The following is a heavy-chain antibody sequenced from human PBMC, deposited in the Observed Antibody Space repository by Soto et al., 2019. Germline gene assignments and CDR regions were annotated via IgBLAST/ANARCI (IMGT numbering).Heavy chain of an antibody. J-gene: IGHJ5*02. CDR1: GFIFSSYG. V-gene: IGHV3-30*18. CDR2: ISHDGSNK. Sequence: SGGSLRLSCAASGFIFSSYGMYWIRQAPGKGLEWVAGISHDGSNKYYGDSVKGRCTISRDNSKNTLFLQIDSLRAEDTAVYYCAKLIGGVKEIGGTGNWLDPWGQGTLVTVSS. CDR3: AKLIGGVKEIGGTGNWLDP. D-gene: IGHD3-3*01.